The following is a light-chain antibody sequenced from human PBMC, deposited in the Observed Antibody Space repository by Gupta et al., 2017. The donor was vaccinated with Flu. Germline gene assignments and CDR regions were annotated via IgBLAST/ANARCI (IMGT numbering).Light chain of an antibody. J-gene: IGKJ1*01. CDR3: QQDGSSPRT. V-gene: IGKV3-20*01. CDR2: GAS. CDR1: QSVSSSY. Sequence: EIVLTQSPGTLSLSPGERATLSCRASQSVSSSYLAWYQQKPGQAPRLLIYGASSRATGIPDRFSSSGSGTDFTLTISRLEPEDFAVYYCQQDGSSPRTFGQGTKVEIK.